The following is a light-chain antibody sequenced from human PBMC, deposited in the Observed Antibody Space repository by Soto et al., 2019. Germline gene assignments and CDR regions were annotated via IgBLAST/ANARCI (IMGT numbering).Light chain of an antibody. CDR3: QQSYNAPRT. J-gene: IGKJ3*01. CDR1: QSIRSY. CDR2: GAS. V-gene: IGKV1-39*01. Sequence: DIQMTQSPSSLSAFVGDRVSITCRASQSIRSYLNWYQQKPGKAPKLLIYGASSLQSGVPSRVSGRGSGTDVTLTISSLQPEDFATYYCQQSYNAPRTFGPGTKVDIK.